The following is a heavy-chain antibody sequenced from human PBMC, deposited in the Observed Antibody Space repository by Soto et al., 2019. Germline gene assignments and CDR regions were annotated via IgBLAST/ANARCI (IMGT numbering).Heavy chain of an antibody. V-gene: IGHV1-24*01. D-gene: IGHD6-6*01. CDR2: FDPEDGET. CDR1: GYTLTELS. J-gene: IGHJ6*03. CDR3: ATGRRLDVYYYYYMDV. Sequence: ASVKVSCKVSGYTLTELSMHWVRQAPGKGLEWMGGFDPEDGETIYAQKFQGRVTMTEDTSTDTAYMELSSLRSEDTAVYYCATGRRLDVYYYYYMDVWGKGTTVTVSS.